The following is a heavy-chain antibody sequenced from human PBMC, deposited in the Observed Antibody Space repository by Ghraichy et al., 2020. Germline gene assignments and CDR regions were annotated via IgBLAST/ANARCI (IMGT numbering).Heavy chain of an antibody. CDR1: GGSFSGYY. D-gene: IGHD3-22*01. J-gene: IGHJ4*01. CDR2: INHSGST. V-gene: IGHV4-34*01. CDR3: ARGQNYYYDSSGYYLKDY. Sequence: SETLSLTCAVYGGSFSGYYWSWIRQPPGKGLEWIGEINHSGSTNYNPSLKSRVTISVDTSKNQFSLKLSSVTAADTAVYYCARGQNYYYDSSGYYLKDYWGHGTLVTVSS.